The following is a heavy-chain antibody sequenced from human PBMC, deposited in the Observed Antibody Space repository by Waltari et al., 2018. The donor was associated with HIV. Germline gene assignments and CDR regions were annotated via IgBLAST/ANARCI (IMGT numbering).Heavy chain of an antibody. J-gene: IGHJ6*02. D-gene: IGHD2-8*01. Sequence: EVQLVESGGGLVKPGGSLRLSCAASGFTFCSYSMHWVRQAPGKGLEWVSSISTSSRYIYYADSLKGRFTISRDNAKNSLYLQMNSLRAEDTAVYYCAREGFCSNGVCSHYYGMDVWGQGTTVTVSS. CDR3: AREGFCSNGVCSHYYGMDV. V-gene: IGHV3-21*01. CDR2: ISTSSRYI. CDR1: GFTFCSYS.